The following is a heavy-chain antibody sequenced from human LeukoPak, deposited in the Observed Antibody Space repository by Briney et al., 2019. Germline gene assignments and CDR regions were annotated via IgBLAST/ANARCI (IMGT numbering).Heavy chain of an antibody. CDR3: ARGSSSSYYYYYYMDV. J-gene: IGHJ6*03. Sequence: ASVKVSCKASGYTFTSYGISWVRQAPGQGLEWTGWISAYNGNTNYAQKLQGRVTMTTDTSTSTAYMELRSLRSDDTAVYYCARGSSSSYYYYYYMDVWGKGTTVTVSS. D-gene: IGHD6-6*01. V-gene: IGHV1-18*01. CDR1: GYTFTSYG. CDR2: ISAYNGNT.